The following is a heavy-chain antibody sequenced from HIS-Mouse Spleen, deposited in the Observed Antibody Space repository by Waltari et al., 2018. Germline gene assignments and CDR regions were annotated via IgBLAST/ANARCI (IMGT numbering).Heavy chain of an antibody. V-gene: IGHV1-2*02. CDR1: GYTFTGYY. D-gene: IGHD7-27*01. J-gene: IGHJ3*02. CDR2: IKPKRWGT. CDR3: AGPVARKTGSDAFDI. Sequence: QVQLVQSGAEVKKPGASVKVSCKASGYTFTGYYMHWVRQAPGQGLGWMGWIKPKRWGTNYAQKVQGRVTMTRETSISTADMELSRLRSDDTAVYYCAGPVARKTGSDAFDIWGQGTMVTVSS.